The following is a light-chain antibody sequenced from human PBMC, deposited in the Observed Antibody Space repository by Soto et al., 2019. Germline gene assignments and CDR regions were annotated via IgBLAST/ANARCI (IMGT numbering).Light chain of an antibody. CDR1: QSVDSH. CDR2: GAS. CDR3: QQRSKWPPYT. V-gene: IGKV3-11*01. Sequence: EIVLTQSPVTLSLSPGERATLSCRASQSVDSHLAWFQHKPGQAPRLLIYGASNRATGVPVRFSGSGSGTDFTLTISSIEPDDFAVYYCQQRSKWPPYTFGQGSKVEIK. J-gene: IGKJ2*01.